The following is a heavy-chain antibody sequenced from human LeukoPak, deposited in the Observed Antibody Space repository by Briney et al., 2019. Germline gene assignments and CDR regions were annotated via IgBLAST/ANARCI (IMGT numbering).Heavy chain of an antibody. CDR1: GFTFSSYW. J-gene: IGHJ5*01. CDR2: VKQDGSEK. Sequence: GGSLRLSCAASGFTFSSYWMNWLRQAPGKRLEWVANVKQDGSEKYYVDSVKGRFTISRDNVKNSLYLQMNSLRAEDTAVYYCAKEGDYPILTYDSWGQGALVTVSS. V-gene: IGHV3-7*01. CDR3: AKEGDYPILTYDS. D-gene: IGHD4-17*01.